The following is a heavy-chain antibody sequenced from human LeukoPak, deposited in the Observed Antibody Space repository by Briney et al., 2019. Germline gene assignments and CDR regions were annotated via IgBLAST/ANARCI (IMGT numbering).Heavy chain of an antibody. J-gene: IGHJ6*03. D-gene: IGHD1-1*01. CDR3: ARDYHRWYNWNDDGYYCYYYMDV. CDR2: IYTSRST. Sequence: SETLSLTCTVSGGSISSYNWSWIRQPAGKGLEWIGRIYTSRSTIYNPSLKSRVTMSVDTSKNQFSLKLSSVNAADTAVYYCARDYHRWYNWNDDGYYCYYYMDVWGKGTTVTISS. CDR1: GGSISSYN. V-gene: IGHV4-4*07.